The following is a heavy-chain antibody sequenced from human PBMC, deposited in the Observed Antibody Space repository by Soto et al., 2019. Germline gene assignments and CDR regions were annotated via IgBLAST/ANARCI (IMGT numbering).Heavy chain of an antibody. J-gene: IGHJ5*02. D-gene: IGHD3-3*01. Sequence: NPSETLSLTCAVYGGSFSGYYWNWIRQPPGKGLEWIGEINDSGSTNYNPSLRSRVTISVDTSKNQFSLKLSSVTAADTAVYYCARQRWSTSMEYKRGHWLDPWGQGTLVTVSS. CDR1: GGSFSGYY. V-gene: IGHV4-34*01. CDR3: ARQRWSTSMEYKRGHWLDP. CDR2: INDSGST.